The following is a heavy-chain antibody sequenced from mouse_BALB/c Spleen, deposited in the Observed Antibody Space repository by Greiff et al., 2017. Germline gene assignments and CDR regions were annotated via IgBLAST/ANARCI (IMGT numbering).Heavy chain of an antibody. D-gene: IGHD2-4*01. CDR1: GFTFSSFG. CDR2: ISSGSSTI. J-gene: IGHJ2*01. V-gene: IGHV5-17*02. Sequence: EVKLVESGGGLVQPGGSRKLSCAASGFTFSSFGMHWVRQAPEKGLEWVAYISSGSSTIYYADTVKGRSTISRDNPKNTLFLQMTSLRSEDTALYCCARSNDCDYFDYWGQGTTLTVSS. CDR3: ARSNDCDYFDY.